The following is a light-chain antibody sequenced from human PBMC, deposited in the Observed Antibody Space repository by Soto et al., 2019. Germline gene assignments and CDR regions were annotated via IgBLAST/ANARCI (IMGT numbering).Light chain of an antibody. Sequence: DIVLAQFPASLCFPPVEGATVSWRASQSVSSYLAWYQQKPGQAPRLLIYDASNRATGIPARLSGSGSGTDFTLTISSLEPEDFAVYYCQQRSNWPLTFGGGTKVDIK. J-gene: IGKJ4*01. CDR1: QSVSSY. V-gene: IGKV3-11*01. CDR2: DAS. CDR3: QQRSNWPLT.